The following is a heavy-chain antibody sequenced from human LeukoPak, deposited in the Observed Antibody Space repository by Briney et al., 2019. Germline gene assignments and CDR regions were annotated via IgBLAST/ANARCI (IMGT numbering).Heavy chain of an antibody. CDR3: ARDRGKVANDY. Sequence: ASVKVSCKASGYTFTGYYMHWMRQAPGQGLEWMGRINPDSGGPNYAHKFQGRVTMTRDTSISTAYMDLSRLTSDDTAVYFCARDRGKVANDYWGQGTLVIVSS. CDR1: GYTFTGYY. CDR2: INPDSGGP. V-gene: IGHV1-2*06. J-gene: IGHJ4*02. D-gene: IGHD3-10*01.